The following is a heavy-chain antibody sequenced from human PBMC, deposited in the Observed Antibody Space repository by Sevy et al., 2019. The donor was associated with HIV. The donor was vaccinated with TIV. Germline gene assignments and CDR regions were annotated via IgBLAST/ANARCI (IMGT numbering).Heavy chain of an antibody. CDR3: ARVGGYCSGTSCYTGRYYYYYGMDV. CDR2: IWYDGSNK. J-gene: IGHJ6*02. V-gene: IGHV3-33*01. D-gene: IGHD2-2*02. CDR1: GFTFSSYG. Sequence: GGSLRLSCGASGFTFSSYGMHWVRQAPGKGLECVAIIWYDGSNKYYVDSVKGRFTISRDNSKNTLDLQMNSLRAEDTAVYYCARVGGYCSGTSCYTGRYYYYYGMDVWGQGTTVTVSS.